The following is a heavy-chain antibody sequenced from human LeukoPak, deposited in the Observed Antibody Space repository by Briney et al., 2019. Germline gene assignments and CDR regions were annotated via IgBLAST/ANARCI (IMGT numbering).Heavy chain of an antibody. D-gene: IGHD3-10*01. CDR1: GDSISRSTYY. CDR3: ARRHYGSGNIDS. V-gene: IGHV4-39*01. Sequence: PSETLSLTCTVSGDSISRSTYYWAWIRQPPGKGLEWIGSVYYGRSPYFNPSLKSRAAISVDTSKNQFSLNLSSVTAADTAVYYCARRHYGSGNIDSWGQGTLVTVSS. CDR2: VYYGRSP. J-gene: IGHJ4*02.